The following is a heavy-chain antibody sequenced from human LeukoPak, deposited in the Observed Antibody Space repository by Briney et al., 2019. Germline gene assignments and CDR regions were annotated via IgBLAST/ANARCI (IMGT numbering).Heavy chain of an antibody. D-gene: IGHD3-3*01. CDR1: GFTFSSYA. CDR2: IRGGGGTT. J-gene: IGHJ4*02. Sequence: GESLRLSCAASGFTFSSYAMSWVRQAPGKGLEWVSRIRGGGGTTYYAASVKGRFTISRDNSKNTLYLQINSLRAEDTAVYYCAKDGADYDSDYFDYWGQGTLVTVSS. V-gene: IGHV3-23*01. CDR3: AKDGADYDSDYFDY.